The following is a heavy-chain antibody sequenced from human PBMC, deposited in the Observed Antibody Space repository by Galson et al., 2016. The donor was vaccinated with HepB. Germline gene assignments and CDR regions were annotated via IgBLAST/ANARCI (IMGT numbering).Heavy chain of an antibody. J-gene: IGHJ5*02. D-gene: IGHD3-3*01. CDR1: GGTFSSYA. Sequence: SVKVSCKASGGTFSSYAISWVRRAPGQGLEWMGGIIPIFGTANYAQKFQGRVTITADKSTSTAYMELSSLRSEDTAVYYCARTRTVFGVVITGGWFDPWGQGTLVTVSS. CDR3: ARTRTVFGVVITGGWFDP. V-gene: IGHV1-69*06. CDR2: IIPIFGTA.